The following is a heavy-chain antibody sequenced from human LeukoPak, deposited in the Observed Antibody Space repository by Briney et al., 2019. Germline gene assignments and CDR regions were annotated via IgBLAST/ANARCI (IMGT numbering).Heavy chain of an antibody. J-gene: IGHJ4*02. Sequence: PGGSLRLSCAASGFTFSNYAMSWVRQAPGKGLEWVSAISGGGASTYYADSVEGRFTISRDNSKNTLYLQMNSLRAEDTAVYYCAKRDGYNSNYFDYWGQGTLVTVSS. CDR2: ISGGGAST. CDR1: GFTFSNYA. CDR3: AKRDGYNSNYFDY. V-gene: IGHV3-23*01. D-gene: IGHD5-24*01.